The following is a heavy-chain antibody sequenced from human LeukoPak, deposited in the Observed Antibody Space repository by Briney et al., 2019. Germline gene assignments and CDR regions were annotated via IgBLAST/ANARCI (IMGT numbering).Heavy chain of an antibody. J-gene: IGHJ4*02. D-gene: IGHD6-19*01. Sequence: ASVKVSCKASGYTFTSYGISWVRQAPGQGLEWVGWISAYNGNTNYAQKLQGRVTMTTDTSTSTAYMELRSLRSDDTAVYYCASCSSGWSEFDYWGQGTLVTVSS. V-gene: IGHV1-18*01. CDR2: ISAYNGNT. CDR3: ASCSSGWSEFDY. CDR1: GYTFTSYG.